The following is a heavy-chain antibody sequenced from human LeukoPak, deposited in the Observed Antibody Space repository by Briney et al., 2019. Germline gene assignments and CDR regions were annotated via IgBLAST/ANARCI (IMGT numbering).Heavy chain of an antibody. CDR2: ISGSGGST. CDR1: GFTFSSYA. D-gene: IGHD1-7*01. CDR3: AKDLLWGNWNYPDAFDI. V-gene: IGHV3-23*01. J-gene: IGHJ3*02. Sequence: GGSLRLSCAASGFTFSSYAMSWVRQAPGKGLEWVSAISGSGGSTYYADSVKGRFTISRDNSKNTLYLQMNSLRAEDTAVYYCAKDLLWGNWNYPDAFDIWGQGTMVTVSS.